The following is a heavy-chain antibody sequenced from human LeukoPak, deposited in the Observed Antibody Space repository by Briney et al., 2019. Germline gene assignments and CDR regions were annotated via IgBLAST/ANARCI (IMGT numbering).Heavy chain of an antibody. CDR2: INNDGSST. CDR1: GFTFNTYW. D-gene: IGHD3-10*01. V-gene: IGHV3-74*01. Sequence: GGSLRLSCAASGFTFNTYWMHWVRQAPGKGLVWVAHINNDGSSTNYADSVKGRFTISRDNAKRSLYLQMNSLRPEDTAVYYCARDGHSSGSFDYWGQGTLVTVSS. CDR3: ARDGHSSGSFDY. J-gene: IGHJ4*02.